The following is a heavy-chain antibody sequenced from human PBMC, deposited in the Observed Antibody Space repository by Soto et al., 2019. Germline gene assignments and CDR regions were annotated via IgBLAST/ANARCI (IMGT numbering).Heavy chain of an antibody. Sequence: EVQLVESGGGLVKPGGSLRLSCAASGFTFSSYSMNWVRQAPGKGLEWVSSISSSSSYIYYADSVKGRFTISRDNAKNSLYLQMNSLRAEDTAVYYCAVSYMVTTWLDLWGRGTLVTVSS. CDR1: GFTFSSYS. J-gene: IGHJ2*01. CDR2: ISSSSSYI. D-gene: IGHD4-17*01. V-gene: IGHV3-21*01. CDR3: AVSYMVTTWLDL.